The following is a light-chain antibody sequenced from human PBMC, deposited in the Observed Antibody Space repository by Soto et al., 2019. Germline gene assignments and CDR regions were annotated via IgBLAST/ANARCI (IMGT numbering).Light chain of an antibody. J-gene: IGKJ1*01. CDR1: QGISNY. CDR3: QKYNSAPWT. Sequence: DIQMTQSPSSLSASVGDRVTITCRASQGISNYLAWYQHKPGKVPKLLIYAASTLQSGAPSRFSGSRSGTAFTLTLSGLQPEDVATYYCQKYNSAPWTFGQGTKVQI. CDR2: AAS. V-gene: IGKV1-27*01.